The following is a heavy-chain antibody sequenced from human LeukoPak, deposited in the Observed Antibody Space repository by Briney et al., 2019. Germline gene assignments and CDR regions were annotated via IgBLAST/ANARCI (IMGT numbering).Heavy chain of an antibody. CDR3: AKDYSDSRVADVFFEY. Sequence: SGGSLSLSCAASGLTFSDYAMSWFRQAPGKGLEWVSTITSGFTPHYADSVKGRFTISRDNSKNMFHLKLNSLRAEDTAVYYCAKDYSDSRVADVFFEYWGQGTPVTVSS. CDR2: ITSGFTP. D-gene: IGHD2-15*01. V-gene: IGHV3-23*01. CDR1: GLTFSDYA. J-gene: IGHJ4*02.